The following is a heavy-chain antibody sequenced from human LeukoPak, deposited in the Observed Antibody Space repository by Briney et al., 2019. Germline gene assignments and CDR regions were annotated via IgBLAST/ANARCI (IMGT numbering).Heavy chain of an antibody. CDR2: ISSSSSYT. D-gene: IGHD6-19*01. V-gene: IGHV3-11*06. Sequence: PGGSLRLSCAASGFTFSDYYMSWIRQAPGKGLEWVSYISSSSSYTNYADSVKGRFTISRDNAKNSLYLKMNSLRAEDTAVYYCASTGSSGWNYFDYWGQGTLVTVSS. CDR1: GFTFSDYY. J-gene: IGHJ4*02. CDR3: ASTGSSGWNYFDY.